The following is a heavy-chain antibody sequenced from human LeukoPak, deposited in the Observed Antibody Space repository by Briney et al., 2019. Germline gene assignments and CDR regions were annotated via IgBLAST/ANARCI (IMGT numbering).Heavy chain of an antibody. J-gene: IGHJ4*02. CDR3: ARGGDGYNSNYFDY. CDR2: IIPIFGTA. Sequence: SVKVSFKSSGYTFTGYYMHLVRQAPGQGLEWMGGIIPIFGTANYAQKFQGRVTITTDESTSTAYMELSSLRSEDTAVYYCARGGDGYNSNYFDYWGQGTLVSVSS. V-gene: IGHV1-69*05. CDR1: GYTFTGYY. D-gene: IGHD5-24*01.